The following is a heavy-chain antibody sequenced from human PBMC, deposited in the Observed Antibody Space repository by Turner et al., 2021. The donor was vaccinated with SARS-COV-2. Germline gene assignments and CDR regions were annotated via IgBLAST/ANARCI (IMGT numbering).Heavy chain of an antibody. CDR1: GFTFSSYA. CDR3: ARARWDYYDSSGYYPDAFDI. J-gene: IGHJ3*02. CDR2: ISSSSSYI. V-gene: IGHV3-21*01. D-gene: IGHD3-22*01. Sequence: EVQLLESGGGLIQPGGSLRLSCAASGFTFSSYAMSWVRQDPGKGLEWVSSISSSSSYIYYADSVKGRFTISRDNAKKSLFLQMNSLRAEDTAVYYCARARWDYYDSSGYYPDAFDIWGQGTMVTVSS.